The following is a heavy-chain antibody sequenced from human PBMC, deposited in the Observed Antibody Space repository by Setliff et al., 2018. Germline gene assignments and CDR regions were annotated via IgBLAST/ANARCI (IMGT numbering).Heavy chain of an antibody. V-gene: IGHV4-34*01. Sequence: PSETLSLTCAVYGGSFSTYFWSWIRQPPGKGLEWFGEINHSGSGDYNPSFKGRVTISVDTSKKQFSLTLTSVTAADTALYYCRQAVVGRDVFDIWGQGTVVTVSS. CDR1: GGSFSTYF. CDR3: RQAVVGRDVFDI. D-gene: IGHD1-1*01. J-gene: IGHJ3*02. CDR2: INHSGSG.